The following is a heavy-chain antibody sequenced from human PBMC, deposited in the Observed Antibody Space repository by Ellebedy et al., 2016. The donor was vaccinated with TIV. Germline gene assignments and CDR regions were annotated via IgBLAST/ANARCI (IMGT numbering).Heavy chain of an antibody. CDR3: AKAMSTNLRWRDS. J-gene: IGHJ5*01. CDR1: GFTFSSYA. CDR2: ISGSGGST. Sequence: GESLKISCAASGFTFSSYAMSWVRQAPGKGLEWVSSISGSGGSTYYADSVKGRLTISRDNSKNTLYLQMSSLRAEDTAVYYCAKAMSTNLRWRDSWGPGTRVTVSS. D-gene: IGHD5-24*01. V-gene: IGHV3-23*01.